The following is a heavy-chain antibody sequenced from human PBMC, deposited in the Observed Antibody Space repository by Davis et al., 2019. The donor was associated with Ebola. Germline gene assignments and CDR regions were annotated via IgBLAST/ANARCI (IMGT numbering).Heavy chain of an antibody. V-gene: IGHV4-4*07. CDR1: GGSISSYY. Sequence: PSETLSLTCTVSGGSISSYYWSWIRQPAGKGLEWIGRIYTSGSTNYNPSLKSRVTMSVDTSKNQFSLKLSSVTAADTAVYYCARDGRYGDYVVYYFDYWGQGTLVTVSS. J-gene: IGHJ4*02. CDR3: ARDGRYGDYVVYYFDY. CDR2: IYTSGST. D-gene: IGHD4-17*01.